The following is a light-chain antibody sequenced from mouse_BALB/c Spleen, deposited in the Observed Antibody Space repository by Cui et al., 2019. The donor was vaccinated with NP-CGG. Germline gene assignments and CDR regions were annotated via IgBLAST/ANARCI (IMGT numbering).Light chain of an antibody. CDR3: ALWYSNHWV. V-gene: IGLV1*01. CDR1: TGAVTTSNY. Sequence: QAVVTQASTLTTSPGETVTLTCRSRTGAVTTSNYANWVQEKPDHLFTGLIGGTNNRVPGVPARFSGSLIGDKAALTITGAQTEDEAIYFCALWYSNHWVFGGGTKLTVL. J-gene: IGLJ1*01. CDR2: GTN.